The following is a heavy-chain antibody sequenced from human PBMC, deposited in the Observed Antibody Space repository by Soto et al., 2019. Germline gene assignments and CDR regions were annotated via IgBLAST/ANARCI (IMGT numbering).Heavy chain of an antibody. Sequence: PGESLKISCKGSGYSFISYWIGWVRQMPGKGLEWMGIIYPGEFDTRYSPSLQGQVTISADKSISTAYLQWSSLKATDTAMYYCARCRYNYGYGPLELDYWGPGTLVTVSS. CDR3: ARCRYNYGYGPLELDY. CDR2: IYPGEFDT. CDR1: GYSFISYW. J-gene: IGHJ4*02. V-gene: IGHV5-51*01. D-gene: IGHD5-18*01.